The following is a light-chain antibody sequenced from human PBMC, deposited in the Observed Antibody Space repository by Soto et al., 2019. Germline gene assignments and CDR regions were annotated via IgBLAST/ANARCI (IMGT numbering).Light chain of an antibody. CDR1: QSVGSF. V-gene: IGKV3-11*01. Sequence: EIVLTQSPATLSLSPGERATLSCRASQSVGSFLAWYQQKPGQAPRLLIYDASNRATGIPARFSGSGSGTDFTLTISSLEPEDSAVYYCQQRSNSWTFGQGTKVDIK. J-gene: IGKJ1*01. CDR3: QQRSNSWT. CDR2: DAS.